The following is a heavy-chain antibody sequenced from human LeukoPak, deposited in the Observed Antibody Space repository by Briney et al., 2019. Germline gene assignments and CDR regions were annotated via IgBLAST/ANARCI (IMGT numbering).Heavy chain of an antibody. D-gene: IGHD3-9*01. CDR1: GFTFSSHA. CDR3: AKDPRYDILTGYDLNYFDY. Sequence: GGSLRLSCAASGFTFSSHAMSWVRQAPGKGLEWVSAISGSGGSTYYADSVKGRFTISRDNSKNTLYLQMNSLRAEDTAVYYCAKDPRYDILTGYDLNYFDYWGQGTLVTVSS. J-gene: IGHJ4*02. CDR2: ISGSGGST. V-gene: IGHV3-23*01.